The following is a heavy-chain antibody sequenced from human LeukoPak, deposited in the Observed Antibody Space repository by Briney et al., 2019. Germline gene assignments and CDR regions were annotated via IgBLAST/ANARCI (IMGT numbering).Heavy chain of an antibody. CDR1: GYTFTSYD. J-gene: IGHJ4*02. CDR2: MNPNSGNT. D-gene: IGHD4-17*01. Sequence: GASVKVSCKASGYTFTSYDINWVRQATGQGLEWMGWMNPNSGNTGYAQKFQGRVTMTRNTSISTAYMELSSLRSEDTAVYYCAGSLYGDYSDDYWGQGTLVTVSS. V-gene: IGHV1-8*01. CDR3: AGSLYGDYSDDY.